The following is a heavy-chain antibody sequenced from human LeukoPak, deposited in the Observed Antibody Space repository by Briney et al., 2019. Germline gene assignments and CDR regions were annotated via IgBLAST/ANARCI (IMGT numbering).Heavy chain of an antibody. D-gene: IGHD6-13*01. V-gene: IGHV4-30-4*01. Sequence: PSETLSLTCTVSGGSISSGDYYWSWIRQPPGKGLEWIGYIYYSGSTYYNPSLKSRVTISVNTSKNQFSLKLSSVTAAGTAVYYCARGRDIAAAGPVFDYWGQGTLVTVSS. CDR3: ARGRDIAAAGPVFDY. J-gene: IGHJ4*02. CDR2: IYYSGST. CDR1: GGSISSGDYY.